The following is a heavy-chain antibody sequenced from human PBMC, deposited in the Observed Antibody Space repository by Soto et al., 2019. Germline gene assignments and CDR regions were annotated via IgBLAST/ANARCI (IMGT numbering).Heavy chain of an antibody. CDR1: GGSISSGDYY. Sequence: QVQLQESGPGLVKPSQTLSLTCTVSGGSISSGDYYWSWIRQPPGKGLEWIGYIYYSGSTYYNPSLTSRVTIXXDXSXXQFALKLSAVTAACTAVYYCARDDYSGSYYNWFDPWGQGTLVTVSS. V-gene: IGHV4-30-4*01. J-gene: IGHJ5*02. CDR3: ARDDYSGSYYNWFDP. D-gene: IGHD3-10*01. CDR2: IYYSGST.